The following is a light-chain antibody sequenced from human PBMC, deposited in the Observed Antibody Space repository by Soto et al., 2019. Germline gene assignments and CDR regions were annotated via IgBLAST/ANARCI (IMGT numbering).Light chain of an antibody. V-gene: IGKV3-20*01. Sequence: IVLTQSPGPLSLSPGERVTLSCRASQSVTTRLAWYQHKPGQAPTLIMSGASNRASGVPVRFSGSGSGTDCTLTITRLEPEDVALYYCQQYGGSPITFGLGTRLEIK. CDR1: QSVTTR. CDR2: GAS. J-gene: IGKJ5*01. CDR3: QQYGGSPIT.